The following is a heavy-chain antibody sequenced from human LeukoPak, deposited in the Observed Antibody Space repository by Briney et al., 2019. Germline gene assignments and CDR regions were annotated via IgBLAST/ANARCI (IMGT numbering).Heavy chain of an antibody. D-gene: IGHD5-12*01. CDR1: GYTFTDYY. V-gene: IGHV1-2*02. Sequence: ASVKVSCKASGYTFTDYYIHWVRQAPGQGLEWMGWINPNSGGTNYAQNFQGRVTMTRDTSISTAYMELSRLRSDDTAVYYCARDLEGYTGYDSRGRPYFYYYTMDVWGQGTTVTVSS. CDR3: ARDLEGYTGYDSRGRPYFYYYTMDV. J-gene: IGHJ6*02. CDR2: INPNSGGT.